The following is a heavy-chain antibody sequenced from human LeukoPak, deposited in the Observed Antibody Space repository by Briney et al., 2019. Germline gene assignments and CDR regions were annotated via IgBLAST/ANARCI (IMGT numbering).Heavy chain of an antibody. CDR2: IYYSGNT. J-gene: IGHJ4*02. CDR1: GGSISNSSYH. Sequence: KASETLSLTCTVSGGSISNSSYHWGWIRQPPGKGLEWIGSIYYSGNTYYNPSLKSRVTISVDTSKNQFSLKLSSVTAADTAVYYCARHRSGAYSYGVLDFWGLGTLVTVSS. CDR3: ARHRSGAYSYGVLDF. V-gene: IGHV4-39*01. D-gene: IGHD5-18*01.